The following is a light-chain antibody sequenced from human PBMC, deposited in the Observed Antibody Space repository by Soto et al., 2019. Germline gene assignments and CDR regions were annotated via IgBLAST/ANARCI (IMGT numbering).Light chain of an antibody. CDR1: QNIRSS. J-gene: IGKJ2*01. Sequence: VMTRSPGAQSSSPGETFTLPCRASQNIRSSLAWYQQRPGQAPRLLIYDASTRATGIPPRFSGGGSGTEFTVTISSLQSEAFAIYFRPMYDLWHPYTFGPGTKVDIK. CDR2: DAS. CDR3: PMYDLWHPYT. V-gene: IGKV3-15*01.